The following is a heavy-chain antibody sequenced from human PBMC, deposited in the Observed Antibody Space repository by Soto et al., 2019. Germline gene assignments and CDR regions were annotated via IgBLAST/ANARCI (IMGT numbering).Heavy chain of an antibody. D-gene: IGHD3-16*01. V-gene: IGHV3-23*01. CDR3: AKRSFLFGGVYYFDY. J-gene: IGHJ4*02. Sequence: GGSLRLSCAASGFTFSSYAMSWVRQAPGKGLEWVSAISGSGGSTYYADSVKGRFTISRDNSKNTLYLQMNSLRAEDTAVYYCAKRSFLFGGVYYFDYWGQGTLVTVSS. CDR2: ISGSGGST. CDR1: GFTFSSYA.